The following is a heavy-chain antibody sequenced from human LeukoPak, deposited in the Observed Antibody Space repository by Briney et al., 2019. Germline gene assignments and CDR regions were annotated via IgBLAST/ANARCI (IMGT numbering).Heavy chain of an antibody. CDR1: GYTFTSYY. Sequence: PSVKLSCTASGYTFTSYYMHWVRQAPGQGLEWMGIINPSGGSTSYAQKFQGRVTMTRDTSTSTVYMELSSLRSEDTAVYYCARVGGMATNDYWGQGILVTVSS. V-gene: IGHV1-46*01. J-gene: IGHJ4*02. D-gene: IGHD5-24*01. CDR3: ARVGGMATNDY. CDR2: INPSGGST.